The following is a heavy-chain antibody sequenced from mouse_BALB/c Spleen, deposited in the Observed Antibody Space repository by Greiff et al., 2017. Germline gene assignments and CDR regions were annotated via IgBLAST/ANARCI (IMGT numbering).Heavy chain of an antibody. D-gene: IGHD2-2*01. J-gene: IGHJ4*01. Sequence: EVMLVESGGGLVKPGGSLKLSCAASGFAFSSYDMSWVRQTPEKRLEWVAYISSGGGSTYYPDTVKGRFTISRDNAKNTLNLQMSSLKSEDTAMYYCARAGYLAMDYWGQGTSVTVSS. CDR2: ISSGGGST. V-gene: IGHV5-12-1*01. CDR1: GFAFSSYD. CDR3: ARAGYLAMDY.